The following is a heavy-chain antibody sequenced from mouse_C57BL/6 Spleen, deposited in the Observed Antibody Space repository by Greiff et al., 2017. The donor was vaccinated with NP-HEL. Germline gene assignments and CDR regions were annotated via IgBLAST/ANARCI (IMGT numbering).Heavy chain of an antibody. CDR1: GYTFTDYY. V-gene: IGHV1-26*01. CDR2: INPNNGGT. J-gene: IGHJ3*01. D-gene: IGHD1-1*01. Sequence: EVKLQQSGPELVKPGASVKISCKASGYTFTDYYMNWVKQSHGKSLEWIGDINPNNGGTSYNQKFKGKATLTVDKSSSTAYMELRSLTSEDSAVYYCASSKLRTWFAYWGQGTLVTVSA. CDR3: ASSKLRTWFAY.